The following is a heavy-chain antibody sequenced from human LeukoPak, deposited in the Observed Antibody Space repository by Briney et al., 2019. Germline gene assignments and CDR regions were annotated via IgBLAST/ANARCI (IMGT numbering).Heavy chain of an antibody. CDR1: GFTFSSYA. CDR3: ARGGARVVAATVVY. J-gene: IGHJ4*02. CDR2: ISYDGSNK. Sequence: GGSLRLSCAASGFTFSSYAMHWVRQAPGKGLEWVAVISYDGSNKYYADSVKGRFTISRDNSKNTLYLQMNSLRAEDTAVYYCARGGARVVAATVVYWGQGTLVTVSS. V-gene: IGHV3-30*04. D-gene: IGHD2-15*01.